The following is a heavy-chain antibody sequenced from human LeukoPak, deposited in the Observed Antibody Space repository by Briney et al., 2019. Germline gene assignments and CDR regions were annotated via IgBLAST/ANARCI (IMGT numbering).Heavy chain of an antibody. J-gene: IGHJ4*02. Sequence: GGSLRLSCAASGFTFSSYAMSWVRQAPGKGLEWVSVISGSGGSTYYADSVKGRFNISRDNSKNTLHLQMNSLRAEDTAIYYCAKDGDDYYGSGSYYDYWGQGTLVTVSS. CDR3: AKDGDDYYGSGSYYDY. V-gene: IGHV3-23*01. D-gene: IGHD3-10*01. CDR1: GFTFSSYA. CDR2: ISGSGGST.